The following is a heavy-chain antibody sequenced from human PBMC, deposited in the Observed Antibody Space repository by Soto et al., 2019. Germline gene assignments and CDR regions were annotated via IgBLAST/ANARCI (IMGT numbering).Heavy chain of an antibody. V-gene: IGHV4-4*02. CDR1: GGSISSNW. J-gene: IGHJ4*02. CDR2: IHHSGTT. Sequence: QVHLQESGPGLVKPSETVSLTCSVSGGSISSNWWSWVRQPPGNGLEWIGEIHHSGTTNYNPSLRSRVTISVDKSKNQLSLNLNSVTAADTALYYCARHIALATTRGFDYWGQGTLVTVSS. D-gene: IGHD6-19*01. CDR3: ARHIALATTRGFDY.